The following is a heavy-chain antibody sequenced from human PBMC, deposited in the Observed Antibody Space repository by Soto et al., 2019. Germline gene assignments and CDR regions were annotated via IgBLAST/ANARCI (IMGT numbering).Heavy chain of an antibody. V-gene: IGHV4-39*01. CDR3: TRRDNWNDNYFDP. D-gene: IGHD1-20*01. J-gene: IGHJ5*02. CDR1: GASISGHSYY. CDR2: SYYSGTT. Sequence: QLQLQEAGPGLVTPSQALSLTCTVSGASISGHSYYWTWIRQPPGKGLEWIGSSYYSGTTYFNPYLKSRATISVDKSKNPVSMRLNSVTADDTAIYYCTRRDNWNDNYFDPWGQGALVTVSS.